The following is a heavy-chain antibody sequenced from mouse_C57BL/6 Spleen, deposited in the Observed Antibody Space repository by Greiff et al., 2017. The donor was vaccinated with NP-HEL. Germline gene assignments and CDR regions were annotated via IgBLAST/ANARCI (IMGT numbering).Heavy chain of an antibody. V-gene: IGHV1-61*01. CDR2: IYPSDSET. CDR1: GYTFTSYW. J-gene: IGHJ4*01. Sequence: QVQLKESGAELVRPGSSVKLSCKASGYTFTSYWMDWVKQRPGQGLEWIGNIYPSDSETHYNQKFKDKATLTVDKSSSTAYMQLSSLTSEDSSVYYCARSRYYGSTYYAMDYWGQGTSVTVSS. D-gene: IGHD1-1*01. CDR3: ARSRYYGSTYYAMDY.